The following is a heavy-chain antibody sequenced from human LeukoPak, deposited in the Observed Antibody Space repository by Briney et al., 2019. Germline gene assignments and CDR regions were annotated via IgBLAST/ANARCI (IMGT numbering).Heavy chain of an antibody. V-gene: IGHV3-23*01. CDR3: ANGNNGDYVRLDY. CDR1: GFTFSSYA. J-gene: IGHJ4*02. CDR2: ISGSGGNT. D-gene: IGHD4-17*01. Sequence: GGSLRLSCAASGFTFSSYAMTWVRQAPGEGLEWVSVISGSGGNTYYADSVKGRFTISRDNSKNTLYLQMNSLRAEDTAVYYCANGNNGDYVRLDYWGQGTLVTVSS.